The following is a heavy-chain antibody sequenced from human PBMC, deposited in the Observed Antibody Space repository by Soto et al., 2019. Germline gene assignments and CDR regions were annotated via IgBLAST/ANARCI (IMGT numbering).Heavy chain of an antibody. CDR1: GFTFSSYS. CDR2: ISSASSTI. V-gene: IGHV3-48*04. D-gene: IGHD1-1*01. J-gene: IGHJ2*01. CDR3: AREELKSFWYVDL. Sequence: EVQLVESGGGLVKPGGSLRLSCSASGFTFSSYSMNWVRQAPGKGLEWVAYISSASSTIYFADSVKGRFTVSRENAYKSLFLQMDRLRVEHTAVYYCAREELKSFWYVDLWGRGALVTVSP.